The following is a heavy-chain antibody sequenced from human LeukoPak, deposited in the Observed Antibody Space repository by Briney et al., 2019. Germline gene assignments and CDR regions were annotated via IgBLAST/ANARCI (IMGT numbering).Heavy chain of an antibody. J-gene: IGHJ4*02. CDR3: ARDWIDRSLDY. CDR1: GFIFSDYG. Sequence: GGSLRLSCAASGFIFSDYGIHWVRQAPGKGLEWVAVLSPHANYEYFADSVQGRFTISRDDSKNTVYLQMNSLRDEETAVYYCARDWIDRSLDYWGLGTQVTVSS. D-gene: IGHD2-2*03. CDR2: LSPHANYE. V-gene: IGHV3-33*01.